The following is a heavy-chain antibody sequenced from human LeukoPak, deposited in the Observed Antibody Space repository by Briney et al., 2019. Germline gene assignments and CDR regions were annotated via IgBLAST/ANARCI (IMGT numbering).Heavy chain of an antibody. Sequence: GGSLRLSCAASGLTFSNYAMSWVRQAPGKGLEWVSGISSSGGSTYYADSVKGRFTISRDNAKNTLYLQMNSLRAEDTAVYYCAGSGSYLFDYWGQGTLVTVSS. CDR3: AGSGSYLFDY. J-gene: IGHJ4*02. CDR2: ISSSGGST. CDR1: GLTFSNYA. V-gene: IGHV3-23*01. D-gene: IGHD3-10*01.